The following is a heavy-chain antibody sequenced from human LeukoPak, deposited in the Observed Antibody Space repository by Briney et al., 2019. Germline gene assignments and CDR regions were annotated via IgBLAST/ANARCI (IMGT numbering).Heavy chain of an antibody. J-gene: IGHJ4*02. Sequence: GGSLRLSCAASGFTFSSYWMSWVRQAPGKGLEWVANIKQDGSEKYYVDSVKGRFTISRDNAKNSLYLQMNSLRAEDTAVYYCAREQYCSSTSCYPLGTYYFDYWGQRTPVTLSS. CDR1: GFTFSSYW. V-gene: IGHV3-7*01. CDR2: IKQDGSEK. D-gene: IGHD2-2*01. CDR3: AREQYCSSTSCYPLGTYYFDY.